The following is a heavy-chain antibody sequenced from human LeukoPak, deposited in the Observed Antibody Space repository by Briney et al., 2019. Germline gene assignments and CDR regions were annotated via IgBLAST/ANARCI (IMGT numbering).Heavy chain of an antibody. J-gene: IGHJ4*02. CDR3: ARGDMTTVTPFDY. Sequence: SETLSLTCAVYGGSSSGYYWSWIRQPPGKGLEWIGEINHSGSTNYNPSLKSRVTISVDTSKNQFSLKLSSVTAADTAVYYCARGDMTTVTPFDYWGQGTLVTVSS. CDR2: INHSGST. CDR1: GGSSSGYY. V-gene: IGHV4-34*01. D-gene: IGHD4-17*01.